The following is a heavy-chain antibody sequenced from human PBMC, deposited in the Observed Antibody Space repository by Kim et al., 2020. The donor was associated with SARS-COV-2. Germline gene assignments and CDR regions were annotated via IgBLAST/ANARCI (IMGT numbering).Heavy chain of an antibody. CDR1: GGSISSSSYY. V-gene: IGHV4-39*01. D-gene: IGHD6-13*01. CDR3: ARHGHSREGADY. CDR2: IYYSGST. Sequence: SETLSLTCTVSGGSISSSSYYWGWIRQPPGKGLEWIGSIYYSGSTYYNPSLKSRVTISVDTSKNQFSLKLSSVTAADTAVYYCARHGHSREGADYWGQGTLVTVSS. J-gene: IGHJ4*02.